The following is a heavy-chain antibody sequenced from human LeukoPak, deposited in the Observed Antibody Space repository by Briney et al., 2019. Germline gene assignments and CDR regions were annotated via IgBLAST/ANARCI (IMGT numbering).Heavy chain of an antibody. V-gene: IGHV1-18*01. CDR1: GYTFNNYG. CDR2: VSPYSGDT. D-gene: IGHD3-9*01. Sequence: ASVKVSCKASGYTFNNYGISWVRQAPGQGLEWMGWVSPYSGDTNYAQKFQGRVTMSTDTSTSTAYMELRSLRFDDTAIYYCAKYWNILTGRNCFDPWGQGTLVTVSS. J-gene: IGHJ5*02. CDR3: AKYWNILTGRNCFDP.